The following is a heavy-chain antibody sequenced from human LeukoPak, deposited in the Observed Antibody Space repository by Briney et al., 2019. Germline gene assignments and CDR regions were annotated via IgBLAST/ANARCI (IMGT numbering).Heavy chain of an antibody. J-gene: IGHJ4*02. CDR2: ISDTGNT. D-gene: IGHD2-15*01. V-gene: IGHV3-23*01. CDR1: GFTLSSYA. CDR3: AKAPVTTCRGTFCYPFDY. Sequence: GGSLRLSCAASGFTLSSYAMSWVRQAPGKGLEWVPAISDTGNTYHADSVKGRFTISRDSSKNTLFPQMNRLRPEDAAVYYCAKAPVTTCRGTFCYPFDYWGLGTLVTVSS.